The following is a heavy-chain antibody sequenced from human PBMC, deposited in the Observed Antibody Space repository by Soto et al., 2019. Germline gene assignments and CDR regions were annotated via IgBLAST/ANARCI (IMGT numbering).Heavy chain of an antibody. CDR3: ARELYSCGGDCPYYMDY. D-gene: IGHD2-21*02. J-gene: IGHJ4*02. V-gene: IGHV1-46*01. Sequence: QAQLVQSGAKVKKPGASVRVSCKTSGYPFTDYFIHWVRQAPGQGLEWMGIISLYHHSTSYAQKFQGRLTVTSDTSSTTVYMDLSSLTSEDSAVYWCARELYSCGGDCPYYMDYWGQGTLVTVSS. CDR1: GYPFTDYF. CDR2: ISLYHHST.